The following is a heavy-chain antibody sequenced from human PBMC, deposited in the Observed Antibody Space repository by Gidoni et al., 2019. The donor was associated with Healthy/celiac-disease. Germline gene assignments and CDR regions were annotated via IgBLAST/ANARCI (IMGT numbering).Heavy chain of an antibody. D-gene: IGHD2-2*01. CDR1: GFTFGDYA. CDR3: TRVGEEGLVVPADPEVYYYYYMDV. J-gene: IGHJ6*03. CDR2: IRSKAYGGTT. Sequence: EVQLVESGGGLVQPGRSLRLSCTASGFTFGDYAMSWFRQAPGKGLEWVGFIRSKAYGGTTEYAASVKGRFTISRDDSKSIAYLQMNSLKTEDTAVYYCTRVGEEGLVVPADPEVYYYYYMDVWGKGTTVTVSS. V-gene: IGHV3-49*03.